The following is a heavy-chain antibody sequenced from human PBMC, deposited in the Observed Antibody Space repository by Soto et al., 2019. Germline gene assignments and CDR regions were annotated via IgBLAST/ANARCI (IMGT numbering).Heavy chain of an antibody. CDR1: GFTFGDYA. CDR3: TQSGKERYFDRLLYDY. V-gene: IGHV3-49*03. Sequence: GGSLRLSCTASGFTFGDYAMSWFRQAPGKGLEWVGFIRSKAYGGTTEYAASVKGRFTISRDDSKSIAYLQMNSLKTEDTAVYYCTQSGKERYFDRLLYDYWGKGTLVTSPQ. CDR2: IRSKAYGGTT. J-gene: IGHJ4*02. D-gene: IGHD3-9*01.